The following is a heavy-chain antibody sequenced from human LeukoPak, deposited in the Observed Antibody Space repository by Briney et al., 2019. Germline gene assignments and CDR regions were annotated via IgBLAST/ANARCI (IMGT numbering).Heavy chain of an antibody. J-gene: IGHJ4*02. Sequence: TSSETLSLTCTVSGGSISSYYWSWIRQPPGKGLEWIGYIYYSGSTNYNPSLKSRVTISVDTSKNQFSLKLSSVTAADTAVYYCARLYSSGWPTQSYYFDYWGQGTLVTVSS. V-gene: IGHV4-59*01. CDR3: ARLYSSGWPTQSYYFDY. CDR1: GGSISSYY. CDR2: IYYSGST. D-gene: IGHD6-19*01.